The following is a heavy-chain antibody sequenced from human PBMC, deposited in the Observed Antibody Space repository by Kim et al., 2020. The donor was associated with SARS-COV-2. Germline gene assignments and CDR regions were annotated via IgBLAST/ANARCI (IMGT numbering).Heavy chain of an antibody. V-gene: IGHV3-15*01. J-gene: IGHJ3*02. CDR3: TTEDCGGDCYNAFDI. D-gene: IGHD2-21*02. Sequence: APVKGRCTISRDDSKNTLYLQMNSLKTEDTAVHYCTTEDCGGDCYNAFDIWGQGTMVTVSS.